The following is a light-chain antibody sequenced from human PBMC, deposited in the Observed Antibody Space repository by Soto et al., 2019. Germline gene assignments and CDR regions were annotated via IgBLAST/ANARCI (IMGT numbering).Light chain of an antibody. CDR3: QSADSSGTYYV. Sequence: SSELTQPPSESVSPGQTARITCSGDALPKQYAYWYQQKPGQAPVLVIYKDSERPSGIPERFSGSSSGTTVTLTISGVQAEDEADYYCQSADSSGTYYVFGTGTKLTVL. V-gene: IGLV3-25*03. J-gene: IGLJ1*01. CDR2: KDS. CDR1: ALPKQY.